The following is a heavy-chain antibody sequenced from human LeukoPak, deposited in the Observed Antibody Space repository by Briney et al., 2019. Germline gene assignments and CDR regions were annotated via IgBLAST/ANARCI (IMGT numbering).Heavy chain of an antibody. CDR2: IHSDGIGT. D-gene: IGHD3-10*02. J-gene: IGHJ4*02. CDR1: GFSFSTSW. V-gene: IGHV3-74*03. CDR3: ARDHYYVPDY. Sequence: GGSLRLSCAASGFSFSTSWMHWVRQAPGKGLVWVSRIHSDGIGTTYADSVKGRFTISRDNSKNTSDLQMNNLRAEDTAVYYCARDHYYVPDYWGQGTLVTVSS.